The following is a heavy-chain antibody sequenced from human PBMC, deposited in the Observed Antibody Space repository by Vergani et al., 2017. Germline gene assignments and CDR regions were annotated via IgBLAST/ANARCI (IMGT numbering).Heavy chain of an antibody. CDR1: GFTFSSYG. J-gene: IGHJ4*02. CDR2: ISYDGSNK. D-gene: IGHD2-15*01. Sequence: QVQLVESGGGVVQPGRSLRLSCAASGFTFSSYGMHWVRQAPGKGLEWVAVISYDGSNKYYADSVKGRFTISRDNSKNTLYLQMNSLRAEDTAVYYCAKYYRYCSGGSCPTRYYFDYWGQGTLVTVSS. V-gene: IGHV3-30*18. CDR3: AKYYRYCSGGSCPTRYYFDY.